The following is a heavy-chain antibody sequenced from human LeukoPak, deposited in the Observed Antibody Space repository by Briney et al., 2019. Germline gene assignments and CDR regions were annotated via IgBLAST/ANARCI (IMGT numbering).Heavy chain of an antibody. CDR1: GGSSSSNNYF. CDR3: ARDLIAAGGSTLGS. CDR2: ISFDGRT. D-gene: IGHD6-13*01. Sequence: SETLSLTCTVSGGSSSSNNYFWGWIRQPPGKGLEWIATISFDGRTYYNPSLTSRVTISVDTSKNQFSLKLSSVTAADTAVYFCARDLIAAGGSTLGSWGQGTLVTVSS. V-gene: IGHV4-39*02. J-gene: IGHJ5*02.